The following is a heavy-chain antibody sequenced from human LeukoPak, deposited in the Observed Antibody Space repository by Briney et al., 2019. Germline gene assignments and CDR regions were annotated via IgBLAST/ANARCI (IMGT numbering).Heavy chain of an antibody. J-gene: IGHJ4*02. V-gene: IGHV1-69*04. D-gene: IGHD2-2*01. CDR2: IIPIVGLP. CDR3: ARTGSEYCSRTTCYDY. CDR1: GGTLSSSA. Sequence: SVKVSCKASGGTLSSSAFTWVRQAPGQGLEWVGSIIPIVGLPKSAQEFQGRVTITADKSTSTVYMALSSLRSEDTAVYYCARTGSEYCSRTTCYDYWGQGTLVTVSS.